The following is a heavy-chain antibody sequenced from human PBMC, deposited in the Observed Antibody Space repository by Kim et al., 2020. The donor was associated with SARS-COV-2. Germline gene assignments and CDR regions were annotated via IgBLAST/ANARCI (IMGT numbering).Heavy chain of an antibody. CDR3: ARDRGKVATVDYYYYGLDV. V-gene: IGHV4-59*01. D-gene: IGHD3-10*01. CDR2: IDYIGNT. J-gene: IGHJ6*01. Sequence: SETLSLTCTVSGGSISSYYCSWIRQPPGKGLEWIGYIDYIGNTNYNPSLKSRVTISVDTSKNQFSLRLSSVTAADTAVYYCARDRGKVATVDYYYYGLDV. CDR1: GGSISSYY.